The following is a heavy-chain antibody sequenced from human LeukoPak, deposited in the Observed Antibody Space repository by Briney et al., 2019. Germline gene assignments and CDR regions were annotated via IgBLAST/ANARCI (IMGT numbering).Heavy chain of an antibody. D-gene: IGHD2-15*01. Sequence: GGSLRLSCAASGFSFNSYTMNWVRQAPGKGLEWVSYISSSSSTIYYADSVKGRFTISRDNAKNSLYLQMNSLRAEDTAIYYCARAAYCSGGSCYAADYWGQGALVTVSS. CDR1: GFSFNSYT. CDR3: ARAAYCSGGSCYAADY. V-gene: IGHV3-48*04. J-gene: IGHJ4*02. CDR2: ISSSSSTI.